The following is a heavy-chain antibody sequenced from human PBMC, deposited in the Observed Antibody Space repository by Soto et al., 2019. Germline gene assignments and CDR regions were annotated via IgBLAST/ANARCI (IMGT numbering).Heavy chain of an antibody. CDR2: IKSKGYGGTT. D-gene: IGHD1-26*01. CDR3: TTARSGSQRRNYFDF. Sequence: EVHLVESGGGLVKPGGSLRLSCAASGFTFNNAWMNWVRQAPGKGLEWVGRIKSKGYGGTTDNAAPVKGRFTISRDDSKNTLFLQMNSLKTEDTAVYYCTTARSGSQRRNYFDFWGQGTLVTVSS. CDR1: GFTFNNAW. V-gene: IGHV3-15*01. J-gene: IGHJ4*02.